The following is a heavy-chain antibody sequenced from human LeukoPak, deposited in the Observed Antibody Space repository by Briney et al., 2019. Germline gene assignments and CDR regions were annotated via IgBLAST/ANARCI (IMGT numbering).Heavy chain of an antibody. CDR2: INPNSGGT. Sequence: ASVKVSCKASGYTFTGYYMHWVRQAPGQGLEWMGWINPNSGGTNYAQKFQGRVTMTRDTSISTAYMELSRLRSDDTAVYYCARAYYYDSSGYFDYWGQGNLVTVSS. V-gene: IGHV1-2*02. CDR1: GYTFTGYY. D-gene: IGHD3-22*01. CDR3: ARAYYYDSSGYFDY. J-gene: IGHJ4*02.